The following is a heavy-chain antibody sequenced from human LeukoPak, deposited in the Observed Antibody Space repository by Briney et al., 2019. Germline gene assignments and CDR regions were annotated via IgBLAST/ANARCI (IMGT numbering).Heavy chain of an antibody. CDR3: ARDHGYYDIHRLDY. Sequence: GGSLRLSCRGSGFNFGSYEMNWVRQAPGKGLQWISYITGRDNRISYADSVKGRFIVSRDNAASLMFLQMNSLRAEDTAVYYCARDHGYYDIHRLDYWGQGIPVTASS. CDR2: ITGRDNRI. J-gene: IGHJ4*02. CDR1: GFNFGSYE. V-gene: IGHV3-48*03. D-gene: IGHD3-9*01.